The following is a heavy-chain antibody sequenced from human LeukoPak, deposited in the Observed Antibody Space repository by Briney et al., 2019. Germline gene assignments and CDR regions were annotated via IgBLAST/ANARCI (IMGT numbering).Heavy chain of an antibody. CDR3: ARRDGYGAYDI. D-gene: IGHD5-24*01. J-gene: IGHJ3*02. Sequence: GESPKISCETSGYSFTSNWIAWVRQKPGKGLEWMGIIYPGDSGPSFQGQVTISVDKSVRSAYLSWSSLKASDTAMYYCARRDGYGAYDIWGQGTMVTVSS. CDR2: IYPGDSG. V-gene: IGHV5-51*01. CDR1: GYSFTSNW.